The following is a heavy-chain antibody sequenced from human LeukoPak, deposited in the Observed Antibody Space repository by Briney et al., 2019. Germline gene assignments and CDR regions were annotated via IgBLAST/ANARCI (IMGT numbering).Heavy chain of an antibody. J-gene: IGHJ3*02. CDR1: GGSISSYY. CDR3: ARAHYYGSGSYAFDI. Sequence: PPETLSLTCSVSGGSISSYYWSWIRQPPGKGLEWIGYIYYSGSTNYNPSLKSRVTISVDTSKNQFSLMLSSVTAADTAVYYCARAHYYGSGSYAFDIWGQGTMVTVSS. V-gene: IGHV4-59*01. CDR2: IYYSGST. D-gene: IGHD3-10*01.